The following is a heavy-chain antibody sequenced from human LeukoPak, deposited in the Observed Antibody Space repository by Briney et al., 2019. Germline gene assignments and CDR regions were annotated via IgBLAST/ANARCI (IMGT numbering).Heavy chain of an antibody. CDR2: INSDGINT. V-gene: IGHV3-74*01. D-gene: IGHD3-22*01. CDR3: ARDDSSGYYGG. J-gene: IGHJ4*02. CDR1: GFTFSNYW. Sequence: GGSLRLSCAASGFTFSNYWMHWVRQAPGKGLVWVSRINSDGINTSYADSVKGRFTISRDNAKNTLYLQMNSLRAEDTAVYYCARDDSSGYYGGWGQGTLVTVSS.